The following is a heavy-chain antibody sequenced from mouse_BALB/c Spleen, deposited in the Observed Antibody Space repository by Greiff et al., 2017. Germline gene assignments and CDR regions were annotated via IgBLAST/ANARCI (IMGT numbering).Heavy chain of an antibody. D-gene: IGHD1-1*01. V-gene: IGHV2-9*02. Sequence: VMLVESGPGLLAPSPSLSITCTVSGFSLTSYGVHWVRQPPGKGLEWLGVIWAGGSTNYNSALMSRLSISKDNSKSQVFLKMNSLQTDDTAMYYCARDESYGSSWFADWGQGTLVTVSA. CDR3: ARDESYGSSWFAD. J-gene: IGHJ3*01. CDR2: IWAGGST. CDR1: GFSLTSYG.